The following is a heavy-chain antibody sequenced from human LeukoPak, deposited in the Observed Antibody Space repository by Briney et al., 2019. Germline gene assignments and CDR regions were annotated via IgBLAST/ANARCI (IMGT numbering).Heavy chain of an antibody. CDR2: IIPIFGTA. V-gene: IGHV1-69*05. D-gene: IGHD3-9*01. Sequence: SVKVSCKASGGTFSSYAISWVRQAPGQGLEWMGRIIPIFGTANYAQKFQGRVTITTDESTSTAYMELSSLRSEDTAVYYCAREGGLRYSYYMDVWGRGTTVTVSS. CDR3: AREGGLRYSYYMDV. J-gene: IGHJ6*03. CDR1: GGTFSSYA.